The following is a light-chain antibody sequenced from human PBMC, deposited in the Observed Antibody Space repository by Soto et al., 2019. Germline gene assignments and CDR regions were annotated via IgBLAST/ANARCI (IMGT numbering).Light chain of an antibody. CDR2: DAS. CDR1: QSISSW. V-gene: IGKV1-5*01. Sequence: DIQMTQSPSTLSASVGDRVTITCRASQSISSWLAWYQQKPGKAPKLLICDASSLESGVPSRFSGSGSGTEFTLTISSLQPDDFATYYCQQYNSYSTLTFGGGTKVDIK. CDR3: QQYNSYSTLT. J-gene: IGKJ4*01.